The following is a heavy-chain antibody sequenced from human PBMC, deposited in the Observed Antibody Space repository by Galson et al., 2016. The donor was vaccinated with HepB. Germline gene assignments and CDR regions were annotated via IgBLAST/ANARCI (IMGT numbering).Heavy chain of an antibody. V-gene: IGHV1-3*01. D-gene: IGHD6-13*01. Sequence: SVKVSCKASGYRFSDYAMHWVRQAPGQSLEWMGWIDAGDVNAEYSEKFQGRVTIGRDTSATTVSMELNSLRTEDTAMYYCARGFRIAADYWGQGTQVTVSS. CDR3: ARGFRIAADY. CDR2: IDAGDVNA. CDR1: GYRFSDYA. J-gene: IGHJ4*02.